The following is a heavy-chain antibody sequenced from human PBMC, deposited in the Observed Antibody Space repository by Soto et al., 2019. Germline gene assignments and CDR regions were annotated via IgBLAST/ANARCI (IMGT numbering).Heavy chain of an antibody. J-gene: IGHJ6*02. V-gene: IGHV1-69*06. D-gene: IGHD3-10*01. CDR1: GGTFSSYR. CDR3: ARDLPSLEVRSYGMDV. Sequence: QVQLVQSGAEVKKPGSSVKVSCKVSGGTFSSYRFSWVRQAPGQGLEWMGGITPVFGTPDYAQKFQGRVTVTADRSTNTAYMELSRLTSEDTAVYYCARDLPSLEVRSYGMDVWGQGTTVTVSS. CDR2: ITPVFGTP.